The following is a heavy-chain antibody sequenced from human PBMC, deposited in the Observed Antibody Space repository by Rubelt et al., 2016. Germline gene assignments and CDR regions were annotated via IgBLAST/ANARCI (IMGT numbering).Heavy chain of an antibody. Sequence: GGGLVQPGGSLRLSCVASGFTFSAYWMGWVRQAPGKGLEWVGNIKQDGSEKYYLESVKGRFTLSRDNAKNSVFLQMNSLRAEDSAVYYCTAGIGMVQAYWGQGTLVTVSP. CDR1: GFTFSAYW. CDR2: IKQDGSEK. V-gene: IGHV3-7*01. CDR3: TAGIGMVQAY. D-gene: IGHD1-26*01. J-gene: IGHJ4*02.